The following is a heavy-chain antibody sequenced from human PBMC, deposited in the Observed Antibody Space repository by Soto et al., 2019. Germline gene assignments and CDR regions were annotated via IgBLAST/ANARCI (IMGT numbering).Heavy chain of an antibody. CDR1: GGSISSSSYY. D-gene: IGHD3-3*01. CDR2: IYYSGST. CDR3: ARQVLRFLEWLARPYYFDY. Sequence: PSETLSLTCTVSGGSISSSSYYWGWIRQPPGKGLEWIGSIYYSGSTYYNPSLKSRVTISADTSKNQFSLKLSSVTAADTAVYYCARQVLRFLEWLARPYYFDYWGQGTLVTVSS. V-gene: IGHV4-39*01. J-gene: IGHJ4*02.